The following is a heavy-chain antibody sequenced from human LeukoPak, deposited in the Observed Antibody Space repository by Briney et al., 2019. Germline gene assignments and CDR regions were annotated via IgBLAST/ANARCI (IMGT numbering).Heavy chain of an antibody. D-gene: IGHD1-26*01. Sequence: GGSLRLSCAASGFTFSTYSMDWVRQAPGKGLEWVSSISSGGSYIYHADSVKGRFTISRDNAKNSLYLQMNSLRAEDTAVYYCARREVGATLGDWVQGTLVTVSS. CDR3: ARREVGATLGD. CDR1: GFTFSTYS. CDR2: ISSGGSYI. V-gene: IGHV3-21*01. J-gene: IGHJ4*02.